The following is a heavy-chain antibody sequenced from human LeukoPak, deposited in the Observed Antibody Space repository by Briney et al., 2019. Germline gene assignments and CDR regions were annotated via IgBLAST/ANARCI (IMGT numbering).Heavy chain of an antibody. CDR1: GFTFSSYA. CDR3: TAYPITMIGDAFDI. Sequence: GGSLRLSCAASGFTFSSYAMHWVRQAPGKGLEWVAVISYDGSNKYYADSVKGRFTISRDNSKNTLYLQMNSLRAEDTAVYYCTAYPITMIGDAFDIWGQGTMVTVSS. V-gene: IGHV3-30*04. CDR2: ISYDGSNK. J-gene: IGHJ3*02. D-gene: IGHD3-22*01.